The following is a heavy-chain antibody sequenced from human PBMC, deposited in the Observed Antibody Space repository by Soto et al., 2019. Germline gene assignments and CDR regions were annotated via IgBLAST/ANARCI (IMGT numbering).Heavy chain of an antibody. CDR1: GYIFTGYH. D-gene: IGHD3-9*01. J-gene: IGHJ6*02. CDR2: INPNSGDT. V-gene: IGHV1-2*02. Sequence: ASVKVSCKASGYIFTGYHIHWVRQAPGRGLEWMGWINPNSGDTEYAQNFQGRVTMTRDTSFNLVYMEMSGLMSDDWAVYYWARDARGTRGFDEMDIWGQGTTVTVSS. CDR3: ARDARGTRGFDEMDI.